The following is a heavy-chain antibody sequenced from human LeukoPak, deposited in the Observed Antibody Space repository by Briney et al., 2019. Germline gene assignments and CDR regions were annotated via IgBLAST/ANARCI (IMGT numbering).Heavy chain of an antibody. J-gene: IGHJ4*02. CDR3: AKDPMVRGSTCDY. Sequence: GGSLRLSCAASGFTFSIYAMSWFRQDPGKGLEWVSAISGRGTTYYADSVKGRFTISRDNSKNTLYLQMNSLRAEDTAVYYCAKDPMVRGSTCDYWGQGTLVTVSS. CDR2: ISGRGTT. D-gene: IGHD3-10*01. V-gene: IGHV3-23*01. CDR1: GFTFSIYA.